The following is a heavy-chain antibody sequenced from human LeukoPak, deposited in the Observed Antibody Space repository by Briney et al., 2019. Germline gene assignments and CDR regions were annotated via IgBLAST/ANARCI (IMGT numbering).Heavy chain of an antibody. V-gene: IGHV3-23*01. CDR1: GFTFSSYA. CDR3: AKDPSPYSSGWYTWAYYGMDV. CDR2: ISVSGGST. Sequence: GGSLRLSCAASGFTFSSYAMSWVRQAPGKGLEWVSAISVSGGSTYYADSVKGRFTISRDNSKNTLYLQMNSLRAEDTAVYYCAKDPSPYSSGWYTWAYYGMDVWGQGTTVTVSS. D-gene: IGHD6-19*01. J-gene: IGHJ6*02.